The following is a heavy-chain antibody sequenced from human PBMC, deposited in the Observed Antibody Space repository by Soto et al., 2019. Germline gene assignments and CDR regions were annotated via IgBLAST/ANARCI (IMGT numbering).Heavy chain of an antibody. V-gene: IGHV4-59*08. D-gene: IGHD3-22*01. J-gene: IGHJ6*02. CDR3: ARHPLSDVSESRGSTDYYYGMDL. CDR1: GGSISSYY. CDR2: IYYSGST. Sequence: SETLSLTCTVSGGSISSYYWSWIRQPPGKGLEWIGYIYYSGSTNYNPSLKSRVTISVDTSKNQFSLKLSSVTAADTSVYYCARHPLSDVSESRGSTDYYYGMDLWGQGTSVIVS.